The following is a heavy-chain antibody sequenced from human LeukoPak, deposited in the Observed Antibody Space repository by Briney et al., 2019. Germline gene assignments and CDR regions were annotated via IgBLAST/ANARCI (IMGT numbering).Heavy chain of an antibody. D-gene: IGHD6-19*01. J-gene: IGHJ4*02. V-gene: IGHV4-59*12. Sequence: SETLSLTCTVSGGSFSTYYWSWIRQPPGKGLEWIGYIYYSGSTNYNPSLRSRVTMSVDTSKNQFSLKLSSVTAADTAVYYCAREGVSGWYDYFDYWGQGTLVTVSS. CDR3: AREGVSGWYDYFDY. CDR1: GGSFSTYY. CDR2: IYYSGST.